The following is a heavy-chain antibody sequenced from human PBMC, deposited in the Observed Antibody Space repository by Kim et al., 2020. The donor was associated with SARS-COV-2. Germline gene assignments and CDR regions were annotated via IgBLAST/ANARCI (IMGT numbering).Heavy chain of an antibody. CDR1: GFTFSSYS. CDR3: AREGPGYSSSWYAA. D-gene: IGHD6-13*01. Sequence: GGSLRLSCAASGFTFSSYSMNWVRQAPGKGLEWVSSISSSSSYIYYADSVKGRFTISRDNAKNSLYLQMNSLRAEDTAVYYCAREGPGYSSSWYAAWGQGTLVTVSS. CDR2: ISSSSSYI. V-gene: IGHV3-21*01. J-gene: IGHJ5*02.